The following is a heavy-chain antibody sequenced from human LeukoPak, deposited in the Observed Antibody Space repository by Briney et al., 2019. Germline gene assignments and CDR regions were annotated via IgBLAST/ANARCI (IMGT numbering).Heavy chain of an antibody. CDR1: GFTFSSYS. V-gene: IGHV3-21*01. J-gene: IGHJ6*03. Sequence: PGGSLRLSCAASGFTFSSYSMNWVRQAPGKGLEWVSSISSSSSYIYYADSVKGRFTISRDNAKNSLYLQMNSLRAEDTAVYYCAREQFVAATPFYYYYMDVWGKGTTVTVSS. D-gene: IGHD2-15*01. CDR2: ISSSSSYI. CDR3: AREQFVAATPFYYYYMDV.